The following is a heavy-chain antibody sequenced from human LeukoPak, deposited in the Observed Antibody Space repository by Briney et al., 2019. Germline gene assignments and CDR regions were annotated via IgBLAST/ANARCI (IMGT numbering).Heavy chain of an antibody. CDR2: ISSSSSYI. D-gene: IGHD3-22*01. V-gene: IGHV3-21*01. CDR3: ARAGYYDSSGYSYFDY. CDR1: GFTFSSYS. Sequence: GEVLRLSCAASGFTFSSYSMNWVRQAPGKGLEWVSSISSSSSYIYYADSVKGRFTISRDNAKNSLYLQMNSLRAEDTAVYYCARAGYYDSSGYSYFDYWGQGTLVTVSS. J-gene: IGHJ4*02.